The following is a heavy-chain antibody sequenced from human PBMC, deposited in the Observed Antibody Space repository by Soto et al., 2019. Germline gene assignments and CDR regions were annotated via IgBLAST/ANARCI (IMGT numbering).Heavy chain of an antibody. V-gene: IGHV1-2*02. Sequence: QVQLVQSGAEVKKSGASVKVSCKPSGYSFSDYFIQWVRQAPGQGLEWVAWINPKTAATNYAKKFQGRVSLTWDTSSPTAYMELPRLRPDDTAVYYCARIKWGLNYYNGMDVWGQGTTVIVSS. CDR2: INPKTAAT. CDR3: ARIKWGLNYYNGMDV. J-gene: IGHJ6*02. D-gene: IGHD1-26*01. CDR1: GYSFSDYF.